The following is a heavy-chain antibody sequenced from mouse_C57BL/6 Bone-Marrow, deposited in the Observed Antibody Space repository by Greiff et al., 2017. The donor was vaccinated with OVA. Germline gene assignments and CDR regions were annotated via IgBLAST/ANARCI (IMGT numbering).Heavy chain of an antibody. CDR3: ARGILSGKGAMDY. CDR1: GYTFTSYW. D-gene: IGHD2-1*01. V-gene: IGHV1-53*01. J-gene: IGHJ4*01. Sequence: QVQLQQPGTELVKPGASVKLSCKASGYTFTSYWMHGVKQRPGQGLEWIGNINPSNGGTNYNEKFKSKATLTVDKSSSTAYMQLSSLTSEDSAVYYCARGILSGKGAMDYWGQGTSVTVSS. CDR2: INPSNGGT.